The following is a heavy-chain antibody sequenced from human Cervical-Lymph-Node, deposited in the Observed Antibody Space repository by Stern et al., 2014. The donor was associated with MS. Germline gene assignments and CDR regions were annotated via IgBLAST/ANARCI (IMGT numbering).Heavy chain of an antibody. Sequence: VHLVESGGGVVQPGRSLRLSCAASGFTFSTSDMHWVRQAPGTGLEWVTFISTDGRNKYYADSVKGRFTVSRYNSKNTLYLQMNSLRPEDTAVYYCANGPPFEYWGQGTLVTVSS. CDR2: ISTDGRNK. V-gene: IGHV3-30*18. CDR1: GFTFSTSD. J-gene: IGHJ4*02. CDR3: ANGPPFEY. D-gene: IGHD3/OR15-3a*01.